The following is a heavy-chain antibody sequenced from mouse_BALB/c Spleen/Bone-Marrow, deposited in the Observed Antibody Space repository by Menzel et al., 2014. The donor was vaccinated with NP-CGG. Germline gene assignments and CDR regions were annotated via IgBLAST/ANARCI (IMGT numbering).Heavy chain of an antibody. Sequence: EVQLQQSGPGLVKPSQSLSLTCTVTGYSITSDYAWHWIRQFPENKLEWMGYISYSGRSSYYPSLKSRISITRDTSKNQFFLQLNSVTTEDTATYYCARSADWYFDVWGAGTTVTVSS. CDR3: ARSADWYFDV. V-gene: IGHV3-2*02. CDR2: ISYSGRS. CDR1: GYSITSDYA. J-gene: IGHJ1*01.